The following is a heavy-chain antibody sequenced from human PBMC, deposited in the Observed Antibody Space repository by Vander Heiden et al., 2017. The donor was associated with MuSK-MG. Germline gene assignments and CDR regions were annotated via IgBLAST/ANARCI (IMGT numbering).Heavy chain of an antibody. Sequence: EVQLVESGGGLVKPGGSLRLSCAASGFPFSSYSMNWVRQAPGKGLEWVSSIGSSSSYIYYADSVKGRFTISRDNAKNSLYLQMNSLRAEDTAVYYCARDLSGSYSYYFDYWGQGTLVTVSS. D-gene: IGHD1-26*01. CDR1: GFPFSSYS. V-gene: IGHV3-21*01. CDR3: ARDLSGSYSYYFDY. J-gene: IGHJ4*02. CDR2: IGSSSSYI.